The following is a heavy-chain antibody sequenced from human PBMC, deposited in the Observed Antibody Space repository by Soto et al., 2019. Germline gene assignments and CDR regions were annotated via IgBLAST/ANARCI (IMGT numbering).Heavy chain of an antibody. CDR1: GYSFTSYW. V-gene: IGHV5-10-1*01. CDR2: VDPSDSYT. J-gene: IGHJ4*02. D-gene: IGHD3-22*01. CDR3: ASSYYYDSSGYPDY. Sequence: GESLKISCKGSGYSFTSYWSSWVRHMPGKGLEWMGRVDPSDSYTNYSPSFQGHVTISADKSISTAYLQWSSLKASDTAMYYCASSYYYDSSGYPDYWGQGPLVTVSS.